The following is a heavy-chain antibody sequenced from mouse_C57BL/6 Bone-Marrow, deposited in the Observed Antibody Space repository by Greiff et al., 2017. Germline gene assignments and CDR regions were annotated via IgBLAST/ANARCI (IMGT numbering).Heavy chain of an antibody. J-gene: IGHJ2*01. CDR1: GYSFTSYY. D-gene: IGHD1-1*01. CDR2: IYPGSGNT. V-gene: IGHV1-66*01. Sequence: QVQLQQSGPELVKPGASVKISCKASGYSFTSYYIHWVKQRPGQGLEWIGWIYPGSGNTKYNEKFKGKATLTADTSSSTAYMQLSSLTSEDSAVYYCARGAVYYGRHYYFDYWGQGTTLTVSS. CDR3: ARGAVYYGRHYYFDY.